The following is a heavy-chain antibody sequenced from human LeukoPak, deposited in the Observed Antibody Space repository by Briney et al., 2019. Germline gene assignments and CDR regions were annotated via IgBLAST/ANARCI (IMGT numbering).Heavy chain of an antibody. CDR3: ARGNWNQLYMDV. CDR2: IIPIFGTA. Sequence: SVKVSCKASGGTFSSYAISWVRQAPGQGLEWMGGIIPIFGTANYAQKFQGRVTITADESTSTAYMELSSLRSEDTAVYYCARGNWNQLYMDVWGKGTTVTVSS. CDR1: GGTFSSYA. D-gene: IGHD1-20*01. J-gene: IGHJ6*03. V-gene: IGHV1-69*13.